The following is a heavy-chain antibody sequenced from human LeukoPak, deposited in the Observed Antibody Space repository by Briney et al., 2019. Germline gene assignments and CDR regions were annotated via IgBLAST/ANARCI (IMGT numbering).Heavy chain of an antibody. D-gene: IGHD4-17*01. CDR1: GYFISSGYY. CDR3: ATTTVTTGY. Sequence: AETLSLTCTVSGYFISSGYYSGWIRQPPGKGLEWIGSIYHSGSTYYSPSLKSRVTISVDASKNQFSLKLSSVTAADTAVYYCATTTVTTGYWGQGTLVTVSS. CDR2: IYHSGST. V-gene: IGHV4-38-2*02. J-gene: IGHJ4*02.